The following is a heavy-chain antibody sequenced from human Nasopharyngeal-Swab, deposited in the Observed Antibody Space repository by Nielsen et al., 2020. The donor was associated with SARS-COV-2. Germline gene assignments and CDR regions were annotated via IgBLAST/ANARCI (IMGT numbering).Heavy chain of an antibody. CDR3: ARERRDGYNSVCYFDY. Sequence: WIRQPPGKGLEWIGYIYYSGSTNYNPSLKSRVTISVDTSKNQFSLKLSSVTAADTAVYYCARERRDGYNSVCYFDYGGQGALVTVSS. V-gene: IGHV4-59*01. D-gene: IGHD5-24*01. J-gene: IGHJ4*02. CDR2: IYYSGST.